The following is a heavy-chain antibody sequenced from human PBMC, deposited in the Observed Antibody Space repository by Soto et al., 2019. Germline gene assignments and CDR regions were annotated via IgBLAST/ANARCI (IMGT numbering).Heavy chain of an antibody. D-gene: IGHD2-15*01. Sequence: QMQLVQSGPEVKKPGTSVKVSCKASGFTFTSSAMQWARQPRGQRLEWRGWIVVGSGNTNYAQKLQERVTITRGMSTSTAYMELSSLRSEDTAVDYCAAGLVYCSGGICYPTVWYFDRWGRGTLVPGS. CDR1: GFTFTSSA. CDR3: AAGLVYCSGGICYPTVWYFDR. J-gene: IGHJ2*01. V-gene: IGHV1-58*02. CDR2: IVVGSGNT.